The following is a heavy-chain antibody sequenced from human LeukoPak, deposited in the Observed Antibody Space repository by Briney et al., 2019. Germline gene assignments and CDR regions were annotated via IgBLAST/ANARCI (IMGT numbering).Heavy chain of an antibody. Sequence: PGGSLRLSCAASGFTVSSNYMSWVRQAPGKGLEWVSVIYSGGSTYYADSVKGRFTISRDNSKNTLYLQMNSLRAEDTAVYYCAKDAYYDFWSGNFGMDVWGKGTTVTVSS. CDR3: AKDAYYDFWSGNFGMDV. V-gene: IGHV3-53*01. J-gene: IGHJ6*03. CDR1: GFTVSSNY. D-gene: IGHD3-3*01. CDR2: IYSGGST.